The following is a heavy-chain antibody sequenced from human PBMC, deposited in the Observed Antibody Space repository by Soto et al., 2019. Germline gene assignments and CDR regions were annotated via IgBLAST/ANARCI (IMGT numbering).Heavy chain of an antibody. D-gene: IGHD3-16*01. Sequence: EVQLLESGGGLVQPGGSLRLSCAASGFTFSNSALRWVRQAPGKGLEWVSSITDSGVSTYYTDSVKGRFTISRDNSKNTLFVQMNSLSADDTAVYYCVAGEFFDYWGQGTLVTVSS. CDR3: VAGEFFDY. J-gene: IGHJ4*02. CDR1: GFTFSNSA. CDR2: ITDSGVST. V-gene: IGHV3-23*01.